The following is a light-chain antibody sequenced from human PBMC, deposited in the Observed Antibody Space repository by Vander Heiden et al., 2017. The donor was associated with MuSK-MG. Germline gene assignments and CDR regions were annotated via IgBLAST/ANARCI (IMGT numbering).Light chain of an antibody. Sequence: EIVFTQSPATLSLSPGERATLSCRASQSVSSYFAWYQQKPGQAPRLLIYDASNRATGIPARFSGSGYGTAVTLTISSLEPEDFAVYYCQQHSNWPPITFGQWTRLEIK. CDR2: DAS. J-gene: IGKJ5*01. V-gene: IGKV3-11*01. CDR3: QQHSNWPPIT. CDR1: QSVSSY.